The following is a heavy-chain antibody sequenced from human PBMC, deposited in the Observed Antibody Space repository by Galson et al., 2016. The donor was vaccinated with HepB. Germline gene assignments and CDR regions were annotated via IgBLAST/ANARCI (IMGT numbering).Heavy chain of an antibody. J-gene: IGHJ6*02. Sequence: SLRLSCAASGSTVTNYGIHWVRQAPGKGLEWVAVLWYDGTNKNYADSVKGRFSISRDNLKNTLYVQMNSLRAEDTAVYYCAGDRDYSGMDVWGQGTTVTVSS. CDR2: LWYDGTNK. CDR3: AGDRDYSGMDV. CDR1: GSTVTNYG. V-gene: IGHV3-33*01.